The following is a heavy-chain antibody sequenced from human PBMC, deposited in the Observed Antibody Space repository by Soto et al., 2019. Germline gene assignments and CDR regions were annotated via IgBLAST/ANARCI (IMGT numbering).Heavy chain of an antibody. CDR2: IIPIFGTA. CDR3: ARSDIVVVPAAIHYYYYYGMDV. V-gene: IGHV1-69*01. J-gene: IGHJ6*02. Sequence: QVQLVQSGAEVKKPGSSVKVSCKASGGTFSSYAISWVRQAPGQGLEWMGGIIPIFGTANYAQKFQGRVTITADESTSTAYMELSSLRSEDTAVYYCARSDIVVVPAAIHYYYYYGMDVWGQGTTVTVSS. D-gene: IGHD2-2*01. CDR1: GGTFSSYA.